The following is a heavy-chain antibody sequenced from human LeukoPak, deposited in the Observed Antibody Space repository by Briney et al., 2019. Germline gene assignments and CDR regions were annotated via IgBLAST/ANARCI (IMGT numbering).Heavy chain of an antibody. CDR3: ARDCGAKGYYFDS. D-gene: IGHD3-10*01. CDR1: GGTFSSYA. J-gene: IGHJ4*02. V-gene: IGHV3-30*04. CDR2: ISCDGRNK. Sequence: PGGSLRLSCTASGGTFSSYAKHWVRQAPGKGLEWMAIISCDGRNKYNPISVKGRFTIYRATSKNTLYLHMTTLSADDTDIYYCARDCGAKGYYFDSWGQGTLVTVSS.